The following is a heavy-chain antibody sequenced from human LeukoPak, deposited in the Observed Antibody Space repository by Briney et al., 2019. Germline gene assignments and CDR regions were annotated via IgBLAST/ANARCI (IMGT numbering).Heavy chain of an antibody. D-gene: IGHD1-26*01. CDR2: MNPNSGNT. J-gene: IGHJ5*02. CDR3: ARGYSGSPQRGFDP. V-gene: IGHV1-8*02. Sequence: ASVKVSCKASGYTFTSYGISWVRQATGQGLEWMGWMNPNSGNTGYAQKFQGRVTMTRNTSISTAYMELSSLRSEDTAVYYCARGYSGSPQRGFDPWGQGTLVTVSS. CDR1: GYTFTSYG.